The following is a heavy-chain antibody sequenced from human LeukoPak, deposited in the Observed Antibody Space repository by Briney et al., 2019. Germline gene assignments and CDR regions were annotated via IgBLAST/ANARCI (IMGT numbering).Heavy chain of an antibody. CDR1: GGSLSSYY. D-gene: IGHD3-3*01. CDR2: IYYSGST. Sequence: SETLSLTCTVSGGSLSSYYWSWIRQPPGKGLEWIGYIYYSGSTKYNPSLKSRVTISVDTSKNQFSLKLSSVTAADTAVYYCARAGVAHPYYYYYYMDVWGKGTTVTVSS. J-gene: IGHJ6*03. V-gene: IGHV4-59*01. CDR3: ARAGVAHPYYYYYYMDV.